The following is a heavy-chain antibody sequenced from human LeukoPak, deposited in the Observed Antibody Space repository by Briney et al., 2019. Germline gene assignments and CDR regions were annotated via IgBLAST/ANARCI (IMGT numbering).Heavy chain of an antibody. J-gene: IGHJ4*02. V-gene: IGHV4-34*01. D-gene: IGHD3-10*01. CDR3: ARAKVMVRGVYDY. Sequence: SETLSLTXAVYGGSFSGYYWSWIRQPPGKGLEWIGEINHSGSTNYNPSLKSRVTISVDTSKNQFSLKLSSVTAADTAVYYCARAKVMVRGVYDYWGQGTLVTVSS. CDR1: GGSFSGYY. CDR2: INHSGST.